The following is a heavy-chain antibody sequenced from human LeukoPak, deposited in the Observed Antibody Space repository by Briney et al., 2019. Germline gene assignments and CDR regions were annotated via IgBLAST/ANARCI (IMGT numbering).Heavy chain of an antibody. CDR1: GFTFDDYA. J-gene: IGHJ4*02. CDR3: ARFVGSGWKYFDY. Sequence: GGSLRLSCAASGFTFDDYAMHWVRQAPGKGLEWVSLISGDGGSTNYADSVKGRFSISRDNAKNSLYLQMNSLKAEDTAVYYCARFVGSGWKYFDYWGQGALVTVSS. D-gene: IGHD6-19*01. V-gene: IGHV3-43*02. CDR2: ISGDGGST.